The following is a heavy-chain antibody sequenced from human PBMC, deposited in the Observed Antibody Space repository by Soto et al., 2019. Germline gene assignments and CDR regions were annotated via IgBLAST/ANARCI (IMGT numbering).Heavy chain of an antibody. Sequence: QTLSLTCAVSGASISSRSHYWNWIRRVPGKGLEFIGYILYTGATYYNPSLRGRISMSVDTSKNQFSLTLRSVTAADTAIYYCAREGRHSGGMRESWFDPWGQGTQVTVSS. V-gene: IGHV4-31*02. J-gene: IGHJ5*02. CDR2: ILYTGAT. CDR3: AREGRHSGGMRESWFDP. D-gene: IGHD3-10*01. CDR1: GASISSRSHY.